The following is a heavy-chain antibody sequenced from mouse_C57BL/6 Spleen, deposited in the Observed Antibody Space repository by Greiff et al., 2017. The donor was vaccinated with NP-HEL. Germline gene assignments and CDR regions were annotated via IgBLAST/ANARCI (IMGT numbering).Heavy chain of an antibody. CDR3: ARGSYYDYDDYYAMDY. V-gene: IGHV1-81*01. CDR1: GYTFTGYS. J-gene: IGHJ4*01. CDR2: IYPRSGNT. Sequence: QVQLQQSGAELARPGASVKLSCKASGYTFTGYSISWVKQRTGQGLEWIGEIYPRSGNTYYNEKFKGKATLTADKSSSTAYMELRSLTSEDSAIYFCARGSYYDYDDYYAMDYWGQGTSVTVSS. D-gene: IGHD2-4*01.